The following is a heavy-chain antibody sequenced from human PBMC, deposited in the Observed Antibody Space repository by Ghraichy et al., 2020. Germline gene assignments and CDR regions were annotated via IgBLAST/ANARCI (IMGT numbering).Heavy chain of an antibody. V-gene: IGHV4-30-2*01. CDR3: ARGAHDYAFDY. CDR1: GDTFSGGGYS. CDR2: IFYSGST. Sequence: SETLSLTCGVSGDTFSGGGYSWSWIRQPPGKGLEWIGYIFYSGSTYYNPSLKSRVTVSMDRSKNQFSLSLSSVTAADTAMYFCARGAHDYAFDYWVRGTLFIVSS. J-gene: IGHJ4*02. D-gene: IGHD4-17*01.